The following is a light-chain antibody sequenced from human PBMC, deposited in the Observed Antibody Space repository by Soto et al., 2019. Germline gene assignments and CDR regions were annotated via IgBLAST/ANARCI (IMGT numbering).Light chain of an antibody. CDR2: ETD. Sequence: QSVLTQPPSVSGAPGQRVTITCTGSDSNIGASYDVNWYQHLPGAAPKLLIYETDNRPSGVPDRFSASRSGASASLAIAELQTGDEGDYYCQSYGSGLSVVFGGGTKLTV. J-gene: IGLJ2*01. CDR3: QSYGSGLSVV. V-gene: IGLV1-40*01. CDR1: DSNIGASYD.